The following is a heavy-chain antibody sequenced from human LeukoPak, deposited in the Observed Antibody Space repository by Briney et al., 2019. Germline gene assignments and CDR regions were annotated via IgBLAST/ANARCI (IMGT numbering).Heavy chain of an antibody. Sequence: GGSLRLSCAASGFTFDDYAMHWVRQAPGKGLEWVSLISGEGGSTYYADSVKGRFTISRDNSKNSLYLQMNSLRTEDTALYYCAKNGNRYCSSTSCYELGYWGQGTLVTVSS. CDR3: AKNGNRYCSSTSCYELGY. CDR2: ISGEGGST. J-gene: IGHJ4*02. CDR1: GFTFDDYA. V-gene: IGHV3-43*02. D-gene: IGHD2-2*01.